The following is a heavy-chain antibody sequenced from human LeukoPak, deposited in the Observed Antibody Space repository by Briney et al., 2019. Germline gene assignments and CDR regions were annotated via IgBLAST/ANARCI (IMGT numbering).Heavy chain of an antibody. D-gene: IGHD3-10*01. J-gene: IGHJ5*02. CDR2: INPHSGGT. Sequence: GASVKVSCKASGYTFTDYYMHWVRQAPGQGLEWMGWINPHSGGTRSAQKFQGRVTMTRDTSISTAYMELSSLRYDGTAVYYCATNILVRDIINWFDPWGQGTLVTVPS. CDR1: GYTFTDYY. V-gene: IGHV1-2*02. CDR3: ATNILVRDIINWFDP.